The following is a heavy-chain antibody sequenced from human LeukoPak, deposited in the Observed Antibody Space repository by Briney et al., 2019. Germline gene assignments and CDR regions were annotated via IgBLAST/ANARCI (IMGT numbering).Heavy chain of an antibody. Sequence: EASVKVSCKASGYTFTNYDINWVRQATGQGLEWMGWMNPNSGNTNYAQKFQGRVTMTRNTSISTAYMELSRLRSDDTAMYYCARDGPPTIFGVVKPPENWFDPWGQGTLVTVSS. D-gene: IGHD3-3*01. CDR3: ARDGPPTIFGVVKPPENWFDP. CDR1: GYTFTNYD. J-gene: IGHJ5*02. V-gene: IGHV1-8*01. CDR2: MNPNSGNT.